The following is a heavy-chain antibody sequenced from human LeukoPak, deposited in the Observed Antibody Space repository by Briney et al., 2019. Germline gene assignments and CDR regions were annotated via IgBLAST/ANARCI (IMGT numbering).Heavy chain of an antibody. V-gene: IGHV1-46*01. Sequence: ASVKVSCKASGYTFTSYYMHWVQQAPGQGVEWMGIINPSGGSTSYAQKFQGRVTMTRDASTSTVYMELSSLRSEDTAVYYCARDVGGAAAGISGHWGQGTLVTVSS. D-gene: IGHD6-13*01. CDR3: ARDVGGAAAGISGH. CDR1: GYTFTSYY. J-gene: IGHJ4*02. CDR2: INPSGGST.